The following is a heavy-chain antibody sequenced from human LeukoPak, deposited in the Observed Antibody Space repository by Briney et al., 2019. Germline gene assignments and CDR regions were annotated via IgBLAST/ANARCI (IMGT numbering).Heavy chain of an antibody. CDR2: INDSGST. Sequence: SETLSLTCAVYGGSFSGYYWSWIRQPPGKGLEWIGEINDSGSTNYNPSLKSRVTISVDTSKNQFSLKLSSVTAADTAVYYCARVVDADVWGSYRPNGKFDPWGQGTLVTVSS. D-gene: IGHD3-16*02. CDR1: GGSFSGYY. CDR3: ARVVDADVWGSYRPNGKFDP. J-gene: IGHJ5*02. V-gene: IGHV4-34*01.